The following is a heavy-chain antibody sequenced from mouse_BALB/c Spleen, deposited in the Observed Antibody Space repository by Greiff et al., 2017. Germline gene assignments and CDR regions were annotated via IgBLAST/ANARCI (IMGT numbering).Heavy chain of an antibody. V-gene: IGHV5-2*01. J-gene: IGHJ1*01. CDR3: ARSYGNYQGWYFDV. Sequence: EVKLMESGGGLVQPGESLKLSCESTEYEFPSHDMSWVRQTPEKRLELVAAINSDGGSTYYPDTMERRFIISRDNTKKTLYLQMSSLRSEDTALYYCARSYGNYQGWYFDVWGAGTTVTVSS. D-gene: IGHD2-10*02. CDR1: EYEFPSHD. CDR2: INSDGGST.